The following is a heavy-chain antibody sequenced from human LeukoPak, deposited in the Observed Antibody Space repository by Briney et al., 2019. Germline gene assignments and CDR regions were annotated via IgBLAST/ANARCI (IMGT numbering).Heavy chain of an antibody. CDR1: GSTFSSYS. CDR2: IKQDGSEK. J-gene: IGHJ4*02. CDR3: ARLLTIPGY. V-gene: IGHV3-7*01. Sequence: GGSLRLSCAASGSTFSSYSMNWVRQAPGKGLEWVTNIKQDGSEKYYVDSVEDRFTISRDNAKNSLYLQMNSLRAEDTAVYYCARLLTIPGYWGQGTLVTVSS. D-gene: IGHD4/OR15-4a*01.